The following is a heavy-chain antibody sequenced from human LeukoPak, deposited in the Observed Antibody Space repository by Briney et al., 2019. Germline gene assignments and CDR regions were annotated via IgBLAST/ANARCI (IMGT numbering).Heavy chain of an antibody. D-gene: IGHD5-12*01. CDR1: GGSISSGGYY. J-gene: IGHJ4*02. CDR2: IYYSGST. Sequence: SETLSLTCTVSGGSISSGGYYWSWIRQHPGKGLEWIGYIYYSGSTYYNPSLKSRVTISVDTSKNQFSLKLSSVTAADTAVYYCARCGKDGGYAQNWGQGTLVTVSS. CDR3: ARCGKDGGYAQN. V-gene: IGHV4-31*03.